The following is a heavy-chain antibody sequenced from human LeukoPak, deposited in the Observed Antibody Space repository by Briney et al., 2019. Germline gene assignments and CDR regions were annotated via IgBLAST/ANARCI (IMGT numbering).Heavy chain of an antibody. D-gene: IGHD2-8*01. V-gene: IGHV4-38-2*02. CDR2: IYHSGST. Sequence: SSETLSLTCTVAGYSISSGYYWGWIRQPPGKGLEWIGSIYHSGSTYYNPSLKSRVTISVDTSKNQFSLKLSSVTAADTAVYYCGGINGVDFDYWGQGTLVTVSS. J-gene: IGHJ4*02. CDR1: GYSISSGYY. CDR3: GGINGVDFDY.